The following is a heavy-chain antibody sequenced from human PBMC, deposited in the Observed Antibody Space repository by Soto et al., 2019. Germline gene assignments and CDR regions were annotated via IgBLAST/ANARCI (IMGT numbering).Heavy chain of an antibody. J-gene: IGHJ4*02. D-gene: IGHD2-2*01. CDR1: SGSISSYY. CDR2: IYYSGNT. CDR3: ARGYCSSTSCYEFDY. V-gene: IGHV4-59*01. Sequence: SETLSLTCTVSSGSISSYYWNWIRQPPGKGLEWIGSIYYSGNTNYSPSLKSRVTISVDTSKKQFSLKLTSVTAADTAMYYCARGYCSSTSCYEFDYWGQGTLVT.